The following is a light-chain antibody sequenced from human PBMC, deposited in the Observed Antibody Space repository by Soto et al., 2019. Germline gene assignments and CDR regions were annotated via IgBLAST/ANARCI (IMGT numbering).Light chain of an antibody. Sequence: IRMTQSPSSLCASTGDRVTPTRGARQDISNCIKWDQQKPGKAPELLIYDASNLETGGPSRFSGSGSGTDFTFTISIRQPEDIATDYCQQYDNLPLTFGGGTKVDIK. CDR1: QDISNC. CDR2: DAS. CDR3: QQYDNLPLT. J-gene: IGKJ4*02. V-gene: IGKV1-33*01.